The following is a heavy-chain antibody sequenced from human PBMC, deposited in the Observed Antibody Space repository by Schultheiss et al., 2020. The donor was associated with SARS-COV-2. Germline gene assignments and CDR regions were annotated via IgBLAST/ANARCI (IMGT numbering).Heavy chain of an antibody. CDR1: GGSFSGYY. CDR3: ARTPGHIQLWLDPPFDY. V-gene: IGHV4-34*01. Sequence: SETLSLTCAVYGGSFSGYYWSWIRQPPGKGLEWIGEINHSGSTNYNPSLKSRVTISVDTSKNQFSLKLSSVTAADTAVYYCARTPGHIQLWLDPPFDYWGQGTLVTVSS. D-gene: IGHD5-18*01. CDR2: INHSGST. J-gene: IGHJ4*02.